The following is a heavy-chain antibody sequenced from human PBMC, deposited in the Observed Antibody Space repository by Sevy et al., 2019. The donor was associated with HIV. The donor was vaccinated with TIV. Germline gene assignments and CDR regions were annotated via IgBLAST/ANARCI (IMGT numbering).Heavy chain of an antibody. CDR2: IIPIFGTA. V-gene: IGHV1-69*06. D-gene: IGHD6-19*01. CDR1: GGTFSIYA. Sequence: ASVKVSCKDSGGTFSIYAISWVRQAPGQGLEWMGGIIPIFGTANYAQKFQGRVTITADKSTSTAYMELSSLRSEDTAVYYCASSGPSSGLLFGGQGTLVTVSS. J-gene: IGHJ4*02. CDR3: ASSGPSSGLLF.